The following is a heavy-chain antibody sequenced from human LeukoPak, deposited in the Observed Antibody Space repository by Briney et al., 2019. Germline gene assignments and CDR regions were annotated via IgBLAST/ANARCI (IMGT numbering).Heavy chain of an antibody. D-gene: IGHD2-21*02. Sequence: GGSLRLSCAASGFTFNSYSMNWVRQAPVKGLEWVSSISSSSSYIYYADSVKGRFTISRDNAMNSLYLQMNSLRSEDTAIYYCARDAGAYCGGDCRTGIDNWGQGTLVTVSS. CDR3: ARDAGAYCGGDCRTGIDN. V-gene: IGHV3-21*01. J-gene: IGHJ4*02. CDR2: ISSSSSYI. CDR1: GFTFNSYS.